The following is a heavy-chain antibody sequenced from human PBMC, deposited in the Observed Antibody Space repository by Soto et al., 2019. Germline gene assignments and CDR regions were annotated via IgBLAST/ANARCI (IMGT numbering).Heavy chain of an antibody. Sequence: ASVKGYCKASGYTFTSYGISWVRQAPGQGLEWMGWISAYNGNTNYAQKLQGRVTMTTDTSTSTAYMELRSLRSDDTAVYYCARPLGYDPTRSRYYYYYGMDVWGQGTTVTVSS. J-gene: IGHJ6*02. CDR2: ISAYNGNT. CDR1: GYTFTSYG. V-gene: IGHV1-18*04. D-gene: IGHD3-22*01. CDR3: ARPLGYDPTRSRYYYYYGMDV.